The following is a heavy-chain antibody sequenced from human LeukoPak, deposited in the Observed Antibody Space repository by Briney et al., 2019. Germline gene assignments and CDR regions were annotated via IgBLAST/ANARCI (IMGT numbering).Heavy chain of an antibody. CDR2: IRHDEANS. CDR3: AKEYTPSSPLGELDS. CDR1: GFNLNSYA. D-gene: IGHD6-6*01. Sequence: GGSLRLSCAVSGFNLNSYAMHWVRQAPGKGLEWVAVIRHDEANSFYADSVQGRFTISRDTSKKLLYLQMNSLRAEDTAVYYCAKEYTPSSPLGELDSWGQGTLVTVSS. V-gene: IGHV3-30*02. J-gene: IGHJ4*02.